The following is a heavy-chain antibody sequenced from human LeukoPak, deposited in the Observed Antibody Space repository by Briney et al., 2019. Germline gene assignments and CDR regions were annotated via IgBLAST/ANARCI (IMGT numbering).Heavy chain of an antibody. CDR3: ARHEVTMNAFDI. CDR1: GFTFSSYW. Sequence: GGSLRLSCAASGFTFSSYWMHWVRQAPGKGLVWVSRINSDGSSTSYADSVKGRFTISRGNAKNTLYLQMNSLRAEDTAVYYCARHEVTMNAFDIWGQGTMVTVSS. V-gene: IGHV3-74*01. D-gene: IGHD3-22*01. CDR2: INSDGSST. J-gene: IGHJ3*02.